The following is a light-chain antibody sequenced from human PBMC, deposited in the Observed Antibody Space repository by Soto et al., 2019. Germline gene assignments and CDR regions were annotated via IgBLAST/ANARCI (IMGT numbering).Light chain of an antibody. CDR1: SSDVGGYNY. CDR3: SSYTSSSTYV. CDR2: DVS. V-gene: IGLV2-14*01. J-gene: IGLJ1*01. Sequence: QSVLTQPASVSGSPGQSIAISCTGTSSDVGGYNYVSWYQQHPGKAPKLMVYDVSNRPSGVSNRFSGSKSGNTASLTISGLQAEDEAYYYCSSYTSSSTYVFGTVTKLTVL.